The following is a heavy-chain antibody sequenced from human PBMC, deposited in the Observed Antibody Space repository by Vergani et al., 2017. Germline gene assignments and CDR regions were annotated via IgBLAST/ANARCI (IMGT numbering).Heavy chain of an antibody. V-gene: IGHV3-74*01. CDR3: ARERIAVAEGDWYFDL. CDR2: INSEGSST. D-gene: IGHD6-19*01. Sequence: EVQLVESGGGLVQPGGSLRLSCAASGFTFSSYWMHWVRQAPGKGLVWVSRINSEGSSTSYADSVKGRFTISRDNAKNTLYLQMNSLRAEDTAVYYCARERIAVAEGDWYFDLWGRGTLVTVSS. J-gene: IGHJ2*01. CDR1: GFTFSSYW.